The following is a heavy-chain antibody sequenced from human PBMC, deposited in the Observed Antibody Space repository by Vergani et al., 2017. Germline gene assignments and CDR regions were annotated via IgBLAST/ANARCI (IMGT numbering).Heavy chain of an antibody. CDR2: IVVGSGNT. V-gene: IGHV1-58*02. J-gene: IGHJ5*02. D-gene: IGHD1-26*01. Sequence: QMQLVQSGPEVKKPGTSVKVSCKASGFTFTSSAMQWVRQARGQRLEWIGWIVVGSGNTNYAQKFQGRVTITADESTSTAYMELSSLRSEDTAVYYCARVVSGSYWNWFDPWGQGTLVTVSS. CDR3: ARVVSGSYWNWFDP. CDR1: GFTFTSSA.